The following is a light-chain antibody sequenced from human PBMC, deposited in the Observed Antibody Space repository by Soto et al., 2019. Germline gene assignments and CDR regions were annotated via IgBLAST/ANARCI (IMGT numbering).Light chain of an antibody. Sequence: QSALTQPPSVSGAPGQRVTISCTGSSSNIGSTYDVQWYQQLPGTAPKLLIHGNTDRPSGVPDRFSGFKSGTSASLAITGLQADDEADYYCQSYDDSLSVHYVFGTGTKVTVL. J-gene: IGLJ1*01. CDR3: QSYDDSLSVHYV. CDR1: SSNIGSTYD. V-gene: IGLV1-40*01. CDR2: GNT.